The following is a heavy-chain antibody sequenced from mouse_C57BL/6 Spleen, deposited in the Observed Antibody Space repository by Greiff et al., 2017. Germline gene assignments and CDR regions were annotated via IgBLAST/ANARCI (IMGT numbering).Heavy chain of an antibody. J-gene: IGHJ4*01. CDR3: ARELRQSMDD. CDR2: IDPSDSYT. V-gene: IGHV1-69*01. Sequence: QVQLQQSGAELVMPGASVKLSCKASGYTFTSYWMHWVKQRPGQGLEWIGEIDPSDSYTNYNQKFKGKATLTVDKSSSTAYMQLSSLTSEDSVDYYCARELRQSMDDWGQGTTVTVSS. D-gene: IGHD2-4*01. CDR1: GYTFTSYW.